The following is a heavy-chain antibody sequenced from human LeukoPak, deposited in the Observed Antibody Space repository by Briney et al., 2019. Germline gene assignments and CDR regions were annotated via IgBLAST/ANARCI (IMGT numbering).Heavy chain of an antibody. Sequence: PGRSLRLSCAASGFTFSSYAMHWVRQAPGKGLEWVTVIWYDGSNKHYTDSVKGRFTISRDSSKNTLYLQMDSLRAEDTAVYYCARAFGASSGYSVDYWGQGTLVTVSS. J-gene: IGHJ4*02. CDR3: ARAFGASSGYSVDY. V-gene: IGHV3-33*01. D-gene: IGHD3-22*01. CDR2: IWYDGSNK. CDR1: GFTFSSYA.